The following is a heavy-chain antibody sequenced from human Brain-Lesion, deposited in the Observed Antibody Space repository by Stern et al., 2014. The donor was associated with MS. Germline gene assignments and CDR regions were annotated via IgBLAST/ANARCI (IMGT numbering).Heavy chain of an antibody. CDR2: IKQDGSEK. CDR1: GLSFSSYW. Sequence: EDQLVESGGGLAQPGGSLRLSCAASGLSFSSYWMSWVRQAPGKGLEWVAYIKQDGSEKYYLDSVKGRFPIPRDNTTTSLLPTMNSLRADDAAIYYCARGRDYFGPWGQGTLVTVSS. CDR3: ARGRDYFGP. V-gene: IGHV3-7*01. J-gene: IGHJ4*02.